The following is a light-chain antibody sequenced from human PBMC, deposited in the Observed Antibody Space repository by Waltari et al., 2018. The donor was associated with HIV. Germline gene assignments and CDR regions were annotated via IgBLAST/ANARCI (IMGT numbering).Light chain of an antibody. V-gene: IGLV4-69*01. CDR1: SGHSDYA. J-gene: IGLJ2*01. CDR2: LNNDGSH. Sequence: QPVLTQSHSAAASLGASVKLTRTLSSGHSDYALAWHQQHPPKGPRYLMRLNNDGSHYKGDGIPDRFSGSSSGAERYLIISSLQSGDEADYYCQTWDTGIIIFGGGTKLTVL. CDR3: QTWDTGIII.